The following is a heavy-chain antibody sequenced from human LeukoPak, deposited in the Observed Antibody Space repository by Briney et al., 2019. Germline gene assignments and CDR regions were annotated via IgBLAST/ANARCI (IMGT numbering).Heavy chain of an antibody. Sequence: GASVKVSCKASGGTFSSYAISWVRQAPGQGLEWMGGIIPIFGTANYAQKFQGRVTITADESTSTAYMELSSLRSEDTAVYYCARAHFELRYFDWLSTGDYYYGMDVWGQGTTVTVSS. D-gene: IGHD3-9*01. V-gene: IGHV1-69*13. CDR2: IIPIFGTA. CDR3: ARAHFELRYFDWLSTGDYYYGMDV. J-gene: IGHJ6*02. CDR1: GGTFSSYA.